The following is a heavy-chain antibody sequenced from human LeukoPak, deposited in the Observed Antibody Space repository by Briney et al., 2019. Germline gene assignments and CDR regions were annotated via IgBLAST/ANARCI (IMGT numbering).Heavy chain of an antibody. Sequence: PGGSLRLSCAASGFTFSSYGMHWVRQAPGKGLEWVAVISYDGSNKYYADSVKGRFTISRDNSKNTLYLQMNSLRAEDTAVYYCARVGYSYDHYHVNWFDPWGQGTLVTVSS. J-gene: IGHJ5*02. V-gene: IGHV3-30*03. CDR2: ISYDGSNK. D-gene: IGHD5-18*01. CDR3: ARVGYSYDHYHVNWFDP. CDR1: GFTFSSYG.